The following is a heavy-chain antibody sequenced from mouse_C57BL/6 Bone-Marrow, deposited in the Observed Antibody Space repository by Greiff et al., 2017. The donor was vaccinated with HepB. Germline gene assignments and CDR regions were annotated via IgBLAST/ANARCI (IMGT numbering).Heavy chain of an antibody. CDR3: AFYGSRYYAMDY. J-gene: IGHJ4*01. V-gene: IGHV8-12*01. D-gene: IGHD1-1*01. CDR1: GFSLSTSGMG. Sequence: QVTLKESGPGILQSSQTLSLTCSFSGFSLSTSGMGVSWIRQPSGKSLEWLAHIYWDDDKRYNPSLKSRLTISKDTSRNQVFLKITSVDTADTATYYCAFYGSRYYAMDYWGQGTSVTVSS. CDR2: IYWDDDK.